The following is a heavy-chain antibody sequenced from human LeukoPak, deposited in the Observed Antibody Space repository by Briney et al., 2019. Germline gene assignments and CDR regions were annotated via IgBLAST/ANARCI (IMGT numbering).Heavy chain of an antibody. V-gene: IGHV4-59*01. CDR2: VHFSGTT. CDR3: AREQYLAYDVFGF. CDR1: GGSITGYY. D-gene: IGHD4-11*01. Sequence: KTSETLSLTCTVSGGSITGYYWSWIRQPPRRGLEWIGYVHFSGTTSFNPSLKSRVTISVDTSKNQFSLRLSSVTAADTAVYYCAREQYLAYDVFGFWGQGTMVTVSS. J-gene: IGHJ3*01.